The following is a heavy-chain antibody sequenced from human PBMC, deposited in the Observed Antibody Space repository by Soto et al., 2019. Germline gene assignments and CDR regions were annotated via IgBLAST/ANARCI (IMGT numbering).Heavy chain of an antibody. CDR3: GTGSACDI. V-gene: IGHV3-15*01. CDR1: GFTFSNSY. CDR2: IKRKSDGETT. J-gene: IGHJ3*02. Sequence: GGSLRLSCAASGFTFSNSYMSWVRQTPGKGLEWVGRIKRKSDGETTDYAVPVKGRFTISRDDAISTVYLQMNGLKTEDTAMYYCGTGSACDIWGQGTMVTVSS. D-gene: IGHD7-27*01.